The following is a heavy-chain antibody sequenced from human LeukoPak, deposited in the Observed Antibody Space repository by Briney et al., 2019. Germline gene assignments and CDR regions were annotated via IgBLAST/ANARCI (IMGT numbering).Heavy chain of an antibody. D-gene: IGHD3-22*01. CDR3: ARDPATLGLSLDY. CDR1: GFTFSRYS. Sequence: GGSLRLSCAASGFTFSRYSMNWVRQAPGKGLEWVSSISSSSSYIYYADSVKGRFTISRDNAKNSLYLQMNSLRAEDTAVYYCARDPATLGLSLDYWGQGTLVTVSS. V-gene: IGHV3-21*01. CDR2: ISSSSSYI. J-gene: IGHJ4*02.